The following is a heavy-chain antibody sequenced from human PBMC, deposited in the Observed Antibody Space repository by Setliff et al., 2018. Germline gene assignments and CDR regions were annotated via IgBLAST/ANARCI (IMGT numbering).Heavy chain of an antibody. Sequence: ASVKVSCKASGYTFEDYVISWVRQAPGEGLEWMGWTSPKTGRTYFAPKLPGRITMTTDTSTSTAYMELRSLGSYDTAVYYCSRLVRFCTRTSCQRLSGGEFWGQGTLVTVSS. CDR1: GYTFEDYV. D-gene: IGHD2-8*01. CDR2: TSPKTGRT. CDR3: SRLVRFCTRTSCQRLSGGEF. J-gene: IGHJ4*02. V-gene: IGHV1-18*04.